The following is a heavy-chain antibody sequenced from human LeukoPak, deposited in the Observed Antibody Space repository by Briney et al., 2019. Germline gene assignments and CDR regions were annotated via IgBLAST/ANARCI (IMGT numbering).Heavy chain of an antibody. Sequence: ASVKVSCKASGYTFTSYDINWVRQATGQGLEWMGWMNPNSGNTGYAQKFQGRVTITRNTSISTAYMELSSLRSEDTAVYYCARVAAYYDFWSGQNGMDVWGKGTTVTVSS. V-gene: IGHV1-8*03. J-gene: IGHJ6*04. CDR3: ARVAAYYDFWSGQNGMDV. CDR2: MNPNSGNT. D-gene: IGHD3-3*01. CDR1: GYTFTSYD.